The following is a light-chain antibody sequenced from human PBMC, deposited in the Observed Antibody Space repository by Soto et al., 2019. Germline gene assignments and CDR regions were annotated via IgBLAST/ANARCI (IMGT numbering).Light chain of an antibody. J-gene: IGKJ1*01. CDR2: GAS. CDR1: QSVINNY. Sequence: EIVLTQSPGTLYLSPGQRATLSCRASQSVINNYLAWYQQKPGQAPRLLIYGASNTASGFPDRFSGSGSGTDFTLTISRLEPEDFAVYHCQQYGSSPRTFGQGTKVEIK. V-gene: IGKV3-20*01. CDR3: QQYGSSPRT.